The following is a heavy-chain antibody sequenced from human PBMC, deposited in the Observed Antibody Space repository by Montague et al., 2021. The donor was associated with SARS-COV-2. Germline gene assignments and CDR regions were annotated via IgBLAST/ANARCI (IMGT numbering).Heavy chain of an antibody. J-gene: IGHJ6*03. CDR1: GGSISSYY. Sequence: SETLSLTCTVSGGSISSYYWSWIRQPPGKGLEWIGYIYYSGSTNYNPSLKSRVTTSVDTSKNQFSLKLSSVTAADTAVYYCARGIFTIPFIPAHYYMDVWGKGTTVTVSS. CDR2: IYYSGST. V-gene: IGHV4-59*01. D-gene: IGHD3-3*01. CDR3: ARGIFTIPFIPAHYYMDV.